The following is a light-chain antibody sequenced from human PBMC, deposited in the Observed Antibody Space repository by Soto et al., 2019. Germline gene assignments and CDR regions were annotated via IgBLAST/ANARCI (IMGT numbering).Light chain of an antibody. CDR3: QQYDSPWT. V-gene: IGKV3-20*01. J-gene: IGKJ1*01. Sequence: EIVLTQSPGTLSLSPGERATLSCRASQSVSSNYLAWYQQKPGQAPRLVISDTSDRATGLPDRFSGSGSGTDFTLTISRLEPEDFAVYYCQQYDSPWTFGQGTQLDIK. CDR2: DTS. CDR1: QSVSSNY.